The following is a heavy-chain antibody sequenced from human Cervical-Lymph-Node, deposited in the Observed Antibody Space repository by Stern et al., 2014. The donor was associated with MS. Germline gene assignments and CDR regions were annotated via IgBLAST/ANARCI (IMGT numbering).Heavy chain of an antibody. J-gene: IGHJ4*02. CDR1: GDSVSSSSFS. CDR3: ARRSGPAAANDY. Sequence: VQLVESGPGLVKSSETLSLTCTVSGDSVSSSSFSWAWIRQPPGKGLEYMASIYYSGTAYHKPSLKSRITISIDTSKNQFSLRLSSVTAADTAVYYCARRSGPAAANDYWGQGTLVTVSS. CDR2: IYYSGTA. V-gene: IGHV4-39*01. D-gene: IGHD6-13*01.